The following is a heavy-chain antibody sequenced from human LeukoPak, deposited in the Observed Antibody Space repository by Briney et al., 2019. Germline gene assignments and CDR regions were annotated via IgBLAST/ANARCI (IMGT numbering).Heavy chain of an antibody. Sequence: PSETLSLTCTVSGGSISSYYWSWIRQPPGKGLEWIGYIYYSGSTNYDPSLKSRVTISVDTSKNQFSLKLSSVTAADTAVYYCARQIRWFGEDYFDYWGQETLVTVSS. CDR3: ARQIRWFGEDYFDY. CDR2: IYYSGST. CDR1: GGSISSYY. D-gene: IGHD3-10*01. J-gene: IGHJ4*02. V-gene: IGHV4-59*08.